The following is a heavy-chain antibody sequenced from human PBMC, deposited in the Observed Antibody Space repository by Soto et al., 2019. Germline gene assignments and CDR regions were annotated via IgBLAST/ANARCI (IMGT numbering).Heavy chain of an antibody. CDR1: GFTFSSYG. D-gene: IGHD5-18*01. CDR2: IWYDGTKQ. V-gene: IGHV3-33*01. Sequence: PGGSLRLSCAASGFTFSSYGMHWVRQAPGKGLEWVALIWYDGTKQYYADSVKGRFTISRDNSKNTLYVQMNSLSAEDTAVYYCARDGTAMARGYYYYEMDVWGQGTTVTVPS. J-gene: IGHJ6*02. CDR3: ARDGTAMARGYYYYEMDV.